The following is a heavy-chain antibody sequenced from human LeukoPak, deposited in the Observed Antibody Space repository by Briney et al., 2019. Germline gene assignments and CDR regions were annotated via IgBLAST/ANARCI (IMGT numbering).Heavy chain of an antibody. V-gene: IGHV1-2*02. D-gene: IGHD2-2*01. CDR1: GYTFTGYY. J-gene: IGHJ6*03. CDR3: ARDYCSSTSCYDYYYYYMDV. CDR2: INPNSGGT. Sequence: ASVQVSCKSSGYTFTGYYMHWVRQAAGQGLEWMGWINPNSGGTNYAQKFQGRVTMTRDTSISTAYMELTRLRSDYTAVYYCARDYCSSTSCYDYYYYYMDVWGKGTTVTVSS.